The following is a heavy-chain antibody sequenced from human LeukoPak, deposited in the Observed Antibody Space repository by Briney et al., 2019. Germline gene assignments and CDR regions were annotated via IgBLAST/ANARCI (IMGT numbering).Heavy chain of an antibody. J-gene: IGHJ4*02. CDR2: ISGSGGST. Sequence: GGSLRLSCAASGFTFSSYAMSWVRQAPGKGLEWVSAISGSGGSTYYADAVKGRFTISRDNSKNTLYLQMNSLRAEDTAVYYCAKDRSSSPNYFDYWGQGTLVTVSS. CDR3: AKDRSSSPNYFDY. V-gene: IGHV3-23*01. D-gene: IGHD6-13*01. CDR1: GFTFSSYA.